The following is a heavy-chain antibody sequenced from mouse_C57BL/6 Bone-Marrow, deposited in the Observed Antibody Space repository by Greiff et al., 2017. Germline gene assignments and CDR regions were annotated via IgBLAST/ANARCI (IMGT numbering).Heavy chain of an antibody. CDR3: ARGKLMNDGGFAY. V-gene: IGHV1-55*01. D-gene: IGHD2-3*01. J-gene: IGHJ3*01. CDR2: IYPGSGST. Sequence: QVQLQQPGAELVKPGASVKMSCKASGYTFTSYWITWVKQRPGQGLEWIGDIYPGSGSTNYNEKFKSKATLTVDTSSSTAYMQLSSLTSEDSAVYYCARGKLMNDGGFAYWGQGTLVTVSA. CDR1: GYTFTSYW.